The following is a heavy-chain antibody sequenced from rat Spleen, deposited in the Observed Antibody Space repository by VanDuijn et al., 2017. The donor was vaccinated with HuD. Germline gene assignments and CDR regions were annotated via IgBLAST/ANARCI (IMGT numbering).Heavy chain of an antibody. Sequence: EVQLVESGGGLVQPGRSMKLSCAASGFTFSNYHMAWVRQAPTKGLEWVASINPGGFNTYYRDSVKGRFTVSRDNSKSTLYLQVDSLRSEDTATYYCARQDTSGYSNWFAYWGQGTLVTVSS. CDR3: ARQDTSGYSNWFAY. CDR1: GFTFSNYH. D-gene: IGHD4-3*01. CDR2: INPGGFNT. V-gene: IGHV5-25*01. J-gene: IGHJ3*01.